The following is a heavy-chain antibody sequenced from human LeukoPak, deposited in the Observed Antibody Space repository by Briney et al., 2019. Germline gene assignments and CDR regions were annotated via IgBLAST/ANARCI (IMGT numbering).Heavy chain of an antibody. J-gene: IGHJ5*02. V-gene: IGHV3-21*01. D-gene: IGHD2-8*01. CDR2: ISSSSSYI. CDR1: GFTFSSYI. CDR3: ARDGYCTNGVCYGWFDP. Sequence: GGSLRLSCAASGFTFSSYIMNWVRQAPGKGLEWVSSISSSSSYIYYADSVKGRFTISRDNAKKSLYLQMNSLRAEDTAVYYCARDGYCTNGVCYGWFDPWGQGTLVTVSS.